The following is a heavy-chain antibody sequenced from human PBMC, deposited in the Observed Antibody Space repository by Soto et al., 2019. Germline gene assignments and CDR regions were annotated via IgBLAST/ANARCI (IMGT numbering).Heavy chain of an antibody. CDR3: ARLREAAAGAYYFDY. J-gene: IGHJ4*02. V-gene: IGHV1-69*01. CDR2: IIPIFGTA. CDR1: GGTFSSYA. Sequence: QVQLVQSGAEVKKPGSSVKVSCKASGGTFSSYAISWVRQAPGQGLEWMGGIIPIFGTANYAQKFQGRVTITADESTSTAYMELSSLRAEDTAVYYCARLREAAAGAYYFDYWGQGTLVTVSS. D-gene: IGHD6-13*01.